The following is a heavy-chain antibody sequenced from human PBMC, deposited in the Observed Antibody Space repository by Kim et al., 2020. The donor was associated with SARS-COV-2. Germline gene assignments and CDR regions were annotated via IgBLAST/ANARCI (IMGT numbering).Heavy chain of an antibody. CDR2: INHSGST. J-gene: IGHJ4*02. V-gene: IGHV4-34*01. Sequence: SETLSLTCAVYGGSFSGYYWSWIRQPPGKGLEWIGEINHSGSTNYNPSLKSRVTISVDTSKNQFSLKLSSVTAADTAVYYCARDPAAPFSGLDYWGQGTLVTVSS. D-gene: IGHD2-15*01. CDR1: GGSFSGYY. CDR3: ARDPAAPFSGLDY.